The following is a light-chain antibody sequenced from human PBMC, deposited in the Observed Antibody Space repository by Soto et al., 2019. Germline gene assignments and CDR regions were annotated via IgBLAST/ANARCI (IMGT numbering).Light chain of an antibody. Sequence: DIQMTQSPSTLSASVGDRVTITCRASQNINNLLAWYHHKPGKAPKLLIYKASTLDTGVPSRFGGSGSGTEFTLTISSLQPEDFAIYYCQQYNGYVGTFVQGTTVEIK. CDR2: KAS. CDR3: QQYNGYVGT. J-gene: IGKJ1*01. V-gene: IGKV1-5*03. CDR1: QNINNL.